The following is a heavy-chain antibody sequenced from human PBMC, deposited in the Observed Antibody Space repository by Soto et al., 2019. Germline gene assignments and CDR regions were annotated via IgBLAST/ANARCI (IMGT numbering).Heavy chain of an antibody. D-gene: IGHD4-17*01. CDR1: GGSFSGYY. J-gene: IGHJ5*02. V-gene: IGHV4-34*01. CDR3: ARVGSTVTNWFDP. CDR2: INHSGST. Sequence: SETLSLTCAVYGGSFSGYYWTWIRPPPGTGLEWIGEINHSGSTNYNPSLKSRVTISVDRSKNQFSLKLSSVTAADTAVYYCARVGSTVTNWFDPWGQGTLVTVSS.